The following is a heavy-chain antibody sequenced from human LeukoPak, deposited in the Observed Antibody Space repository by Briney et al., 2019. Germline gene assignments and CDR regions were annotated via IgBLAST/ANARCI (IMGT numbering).Heavy chain of an antibody. CDR1: GYTFTGYY. Sequence: ASVKVSCKASGYTFTGYYMHWVRQAPGQGLEWMGWINPNSGGTNYAQKFQGRVTMTRDTSISTAYMELSRLRSDDTAVYYCATDIVVVVAAHSDYWGQGTLVIVSS. J-gene: IGHJ4*02. V-gene: IGHV1-2*02. CDR3: ATDIVVVVAAHSDY. D-gene: IGHD2-15*01. CDR2: INPNSGGT.